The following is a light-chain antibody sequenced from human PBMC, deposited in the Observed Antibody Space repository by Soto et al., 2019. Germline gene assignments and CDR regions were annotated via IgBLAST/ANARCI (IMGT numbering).Light chain of an antibody. Sequence: DIQMTQSPSTLSASVGDRVTVTCRASQRITNWLAWYQQKPGKAPQLLIYDASSLETGVPSRFSGRGSGTEFTLTISSLQLEDFETYYCQQYNNYPFTFGPGTTVDI. CDR2: DAS. J-gene: IGKJ3*01. CDR1: QRITNW. CDR3: QQYNNYPFT. V-gene: IGKV1-5*01.